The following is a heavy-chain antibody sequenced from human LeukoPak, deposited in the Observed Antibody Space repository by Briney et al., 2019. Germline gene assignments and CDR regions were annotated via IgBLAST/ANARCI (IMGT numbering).Heavy chain of an antibody. CDR1: GLTFSSYS. CDR3: AKDGTRDFWINYYNFLGMDV. V-gene: IGHV3-21*04. Sequence: GGPLRLFCAASGLTFSSYSMNWVRQAPGKGLEWVSSISSSSYIYYADSVKGRFTISRDNAKNSLYLQMNSLRAEDTAVYYCAKDGTRDFWINYYNFLGMDVWAKGPRSPSP. D-gene: IGHD3-3*01. J-gene: IGHJ6*03. CDR2: ISSSSYI.